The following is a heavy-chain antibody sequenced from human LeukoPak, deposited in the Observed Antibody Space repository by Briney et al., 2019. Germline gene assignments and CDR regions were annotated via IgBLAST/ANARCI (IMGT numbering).Heavy chain of an antibody. CDR2: IYSGGYT. D-gene: IGHD3-22*01. CDR1: GFTVNNNY. CDR3: ARGGVNYYDSTPQILFDY. J-gene: IGHJ4*02. V-gene: IGHV3-53*01. Sequence: GGSLRLSCAASGFTVNNNYMSWVRQAPGRGLEWVSVIYSGGYTYYAGSVKGRFTISRDNSKNTLYLQMNSLRAEDTAVYYCARGGVNYYDSTPQILFDYWGQGTLATVSS.